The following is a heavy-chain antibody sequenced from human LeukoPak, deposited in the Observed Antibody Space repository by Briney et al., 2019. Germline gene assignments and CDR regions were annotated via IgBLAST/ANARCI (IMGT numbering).Heavy chain of an antibody. J-gene: IGHJ4*02. V-gene: IGHV4-34*01. CDR3: ARVSIAARPYYFDY. Sequence: SETLSLTCAVYGGSFSGYYWSWIRQPPGKGLEWIGEINHSGSTNYNPSLKSRVTISVDTSKNQFSLKLSSVTAADTAVYYCARVSIAARPYYFDYWGQGTLVTVSS. D-gene: IGHD6-6*01. CDR1: GGSFSGYY. CDR2: INHSGST.